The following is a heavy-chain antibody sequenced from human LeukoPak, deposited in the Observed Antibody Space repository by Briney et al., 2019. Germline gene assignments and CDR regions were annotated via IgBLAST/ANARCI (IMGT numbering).Heavy chain of an antibody. V-gene: IGHV3-23*01. J-gene: IGHJ4*02. CDR1: GFTFSSYA. Sequence: GGSLRLSCAASGFTFSSYAMSWVRQAPGKGLEWVSAISGSGGSTYYADSVKGRFTISRDNSKNTLNLQMNSLRAEDTAVYYCAKANTKIVVVTATRDYWGQGTLVTVSS. CDR3: AKANTKIVVVTATRDY. CDR2: ISGSGGST. D-gene: IGHD2-21*02.